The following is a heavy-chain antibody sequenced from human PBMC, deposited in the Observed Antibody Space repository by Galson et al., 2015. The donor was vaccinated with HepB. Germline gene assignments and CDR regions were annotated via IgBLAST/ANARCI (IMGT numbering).Heavy chain of an antibody. Sequence: SVKVSCKVSGYTLTELSMHWVRQAPGKGLEWMGGLDPEDGETIYAQKFQGRVTMTEDTSTDTACMELSSLRSEDTAVYYCATGPCDFWSGYYNFDYWGQGTLVTVSS. J-gene: IGHJ4*02. V-gene: IGHV1-24*01. CDR2: LDPEDGET. D-gene: IGHD3-3*01. CDR3: ATGPCDFWSGYYNFDY. CDR1: GYTLTELS.